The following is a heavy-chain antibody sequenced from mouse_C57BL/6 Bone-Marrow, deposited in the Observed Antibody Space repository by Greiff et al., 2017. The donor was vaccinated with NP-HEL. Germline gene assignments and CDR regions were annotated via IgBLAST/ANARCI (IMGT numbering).Heavy chain of an antibody. Sequence: EVQLQQSGPELVKPGASVKISCKASGYTFTDYYMNWVKQSHGKSLEWIGDINPNNGGTSYNQKFKGKATLTVDKSSSTAYMELRSLTSEDSAVYYCARGGIYDGYYGGQGTLVTVSA. CDR3: ARGGIYDGYY. CDR2: INPNNGGT. V-gene: IGHV1-26*01. CDR1: GYTFTDYY. J-gene: IGHJ3*01. D-gene: IGHD2-3*01.